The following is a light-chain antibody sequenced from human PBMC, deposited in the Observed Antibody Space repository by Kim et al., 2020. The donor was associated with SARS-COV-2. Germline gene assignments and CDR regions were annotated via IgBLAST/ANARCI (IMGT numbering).Light chain of an antibody. V-gene: IGKV1-33*01. CDR1: QDINKC. Sequence: SASVGDRVTMTCQASQDINKCLNWYQQKPGKAPKILINDVFNLEKGVPSRFSGSGSGTDFTFTISSLQPEDIATYYCQQYDNLPYTFGQETKLEI. CDR2: DVF. J-gene: IGKJ2*01. CDR3: QQYDNLPYT.